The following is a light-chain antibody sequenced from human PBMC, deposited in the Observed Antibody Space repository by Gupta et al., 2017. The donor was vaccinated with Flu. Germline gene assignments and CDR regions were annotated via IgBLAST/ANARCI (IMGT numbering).Light chain of an antibody. Sequence: SYDLTQPPSVSMCSGQTASFTCSGDRLGDKYVAWYQQKPAQLPLLVIYQDNQRPSGIPERFSGSNSGNTATLTISGTQPMDEADYYCQTWVSSTVVFGGRTKLTVL. V-gene: IGLV3-1*01. J-gene: IGLJ2*01. CDR1: RLGDKY. CDR3: QTWVSSTVV. CDR2: QDN.